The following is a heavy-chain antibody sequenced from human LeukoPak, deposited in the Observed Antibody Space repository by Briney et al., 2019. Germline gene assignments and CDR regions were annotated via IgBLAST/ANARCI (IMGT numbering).Heavy chain of an antibody. D-gene: IGHD1-26*01. CDR2: IYYSGST. CDR1: GGSFTYYY. J-gene: IGHJ4*02. CDR3: ARSIVGATRTFDY. Sequence: SETLSLTCALYGGSFTYYYWAWIRQPPGKGLEWIGSIYYSGSTYYNPSLKSRVTISVDTSKNQVSLKLSSVTAADTAVYYCARSIVGATRTFDYWGQGTLVTVSS. V-gene: IGHV4-39*01.